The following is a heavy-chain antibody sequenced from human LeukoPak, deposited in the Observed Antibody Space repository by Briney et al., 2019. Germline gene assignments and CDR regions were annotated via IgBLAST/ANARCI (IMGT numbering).Heavy chain of an antibody. CDR1: GFTFSSYS. CDR3: ASKSGSYFPFDY. Sequence: GGSLRLSCAASGFTFSSYSMNWVRQAPGKGLEWVSSISSSSSYIYYADSVKGRFTISRDNAKNSLYLQMNSLRAEDTAVYYCASKSGSYFPFDYWGQGTLVTVSS. D-gene: IGHD1-26*01. CDR2: ISSSSSYI. J-gene: IGHJ4*02. V-gene: IGHV3-21*01.